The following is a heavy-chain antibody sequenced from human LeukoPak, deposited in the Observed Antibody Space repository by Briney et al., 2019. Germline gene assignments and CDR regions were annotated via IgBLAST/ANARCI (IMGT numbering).Heavy chain of an antibody. V-gene: IGHV3-64D*06. CDR1: GFTFSSYA. J-gene: IGHJ6*02. CDR2: IRSNGDST. D-gene: IGHD3-10*01. Sequence: GGSLRLSCSASGFTFSSYAMHWVRQAPGKELEYVSSIRSNGDSTYYTESVKGRITISRDNSKNTLYLQMTSLRVEDTALYYCVKDFGGPVYYYYGLEVWGQGTTVTVSS. CDR3: VKDFGGPVYYYYGLEV.